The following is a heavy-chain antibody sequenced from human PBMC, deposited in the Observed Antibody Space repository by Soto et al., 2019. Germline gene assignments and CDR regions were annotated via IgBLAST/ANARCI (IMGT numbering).Heavy chain of an antibody. CDR3: AILRFATNHYKSFDP. V-gene: IGHV4-31*03. CDR1: GAALNSGNYY. J-gene: IGHJ5*02. CDR2: IYVTGAV. Sequence: TLSRTCSVSGAALNSGNYYWSWIRQVPGKGLGWIGHIYVTGAVDYNPSLRDRITISQDTSERQFSLKLRLVTAADTAVYYCAILRFATNHYKSFDPWGQGTPVTVSA. D-gene: IGHD2-15*01.